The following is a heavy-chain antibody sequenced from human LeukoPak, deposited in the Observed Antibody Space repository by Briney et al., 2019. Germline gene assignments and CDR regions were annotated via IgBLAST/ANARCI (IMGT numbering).Heavy chain of an antibody. Sequence: GKSLRLSCAASGFTFSHYGMHWVRQAPGKGLEWVAVISYDGSHKYSADSVKGRFTISRDNSKNTLYLQMNSLRVEDTAVYYCAKTFDWSGHFDFWGQGTLVTVSS. V-gene: IGHV3-30*18. J-gene: IGHJ4*02. CDR1: GFTFSHYG. CDR3: AKTFDWSGHFDF. CDR2: ISYDGSHK. D-gene: IGHD3-9*01.